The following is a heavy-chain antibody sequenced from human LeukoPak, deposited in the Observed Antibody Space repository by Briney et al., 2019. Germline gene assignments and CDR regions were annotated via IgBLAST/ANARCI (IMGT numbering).Heavy chain of an antibody. CDR1: GGSISSGGYY. CDR2: INHSGST. J-gene: IGHJ6*02. V-gene: IGHV4-39*07. D-gene: IGHD2-2*01. Sequence: SETLSLTCTVSGGSISSGGYYWSWIRQPPGKGLEWIGEINHSGSTNYNPSLKSRVTISVDTSKNQFSLKLSSVTAADTAVYYCRGRRRGEYQLLGHYYYYGMDVWGQGTTVTVSS. CDR3: RGRRRGEYQLLGHYYYYGMDV.